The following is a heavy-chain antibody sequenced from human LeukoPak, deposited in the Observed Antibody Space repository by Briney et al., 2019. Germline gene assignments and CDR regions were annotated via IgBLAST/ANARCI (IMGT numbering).Heavy chain of an antibody. Sequence: SETLSLTCTVSGGSISSYYWSWIRQPPGKGLEWIGYIYYSGSTKYTPSPKSRVTISVDTTKNQFSLKLSSVTAADTAVYYCARDLGGARGPWGQGTLVTVSS. CDR2: IYYSGST. V-gene: IGHV4-59*01. CDR3: ARDLGGARGP. CDR1: GGSISSYY. D-gene: IGHD1-26*01. J-gene: IGHJ4*02.